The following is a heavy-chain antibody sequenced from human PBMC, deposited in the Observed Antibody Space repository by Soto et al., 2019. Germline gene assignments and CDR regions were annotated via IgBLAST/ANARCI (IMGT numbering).Heavy chain of an antibody. CDR3: TGEVASGY. CDR1: GFTVSTYG. V-gene: IGHV3-30*03. D-gene: IGHD2-8*02. Sequence: QVQLVESGGGVVQPGRSLRLSCAVSGFTVSTYGMHWLRQAPGKGLEWVAVISRDGGTKYYADSVKGRFTISRDNSRNTLFLERNSLRGDDMAVYYCTGEVASGYWGQGTLVTVSS. CDR2: ISRDGGTK. J-gene: IGHJ4*02.